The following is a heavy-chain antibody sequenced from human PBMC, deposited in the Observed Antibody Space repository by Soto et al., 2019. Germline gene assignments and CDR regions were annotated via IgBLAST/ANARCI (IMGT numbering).Heavy chain of an antibody. CDR3: ARAIAAASTGRWFDP. D-gene: IGHD6-13*01. V-gene: IGHV3-30-3*01. CDR2: ISYDGSNK. Sequence: PGGSLRLSCAASGFTFSSYAMHWVRQAPGKGLEWVAVISYDGSNKYYADSVKGRFTISRDNSKNTLYLQMNSLRAEDTAVYYSARAIAAASTGRWFDPWGQGTLVTVSS. J-gene: IGHJ5*02. CDR1: GFTFSSYA.